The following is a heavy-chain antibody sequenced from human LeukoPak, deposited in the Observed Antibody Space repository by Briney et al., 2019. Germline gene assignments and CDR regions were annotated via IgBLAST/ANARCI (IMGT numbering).Heavy chain of an antibody. CDR3: ARRARDSSGYYRLYYFDY. J-gene: IGHJ4*02. CDR2: IYPGESDT. Sequence: GESLKIACKGCGDSFTSYWIGWGRQMAGEGLGWMGIIYPGESDTRYSPSFQGQVTISADKSISTAYLQWSSLKASDTAMYYCARRARDSSGYYRLYYFDYWGQGTLVTVSS. CDR1: GDSFTSYW. V-gene: IGHV5-51*01. D-gene: IGHD3-22*01.